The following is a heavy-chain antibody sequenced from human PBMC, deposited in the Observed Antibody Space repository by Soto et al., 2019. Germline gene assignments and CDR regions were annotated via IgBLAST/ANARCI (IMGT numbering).Heavy chain of an antibody. Sequence: EVQLLESGGGLVQPGGSLRLSCAASGFSFSSYAMSWVRQAPGKGLGWGSAISGSGGSPYNAGSVKGRFTISRDNSENTLYLQMNSLRVEDTAVYYCAKDQDSSSWYYYYYGMDVWGQGTTVTVSS. V-gene: IGHV3-23*01. D-gene: IGHD6-13*01. CDR3: AKDQDSSSWYYYYYGMDV. CDR2: ISGSGGSP. J-gene: IGHJ6*02. CDR1: GFSFSSYA.